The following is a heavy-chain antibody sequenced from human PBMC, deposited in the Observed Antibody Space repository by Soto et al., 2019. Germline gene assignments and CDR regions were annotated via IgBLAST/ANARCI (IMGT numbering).Heavy chain of an antibody. CDR3: ASTGVVGYSSSWYFDY. CDR2: IIPIFGTA. D-gene: IGHD6-13*01. Sequence: QVQLVQSGAEVKKPGSSVKVSCKASGGTFSSYAISWWRQAPGQGLEWWGGIIPIFGTANYAQKFQGRVTITADESTSTAYMELSSLRSEDTAVYYCASTGVVGYSSSWYFDYWGQGTLVTVSS. CDR1: GGTFSSYA. J-gene: IGHJ4*02. V-gene: IGHV1-69*01.